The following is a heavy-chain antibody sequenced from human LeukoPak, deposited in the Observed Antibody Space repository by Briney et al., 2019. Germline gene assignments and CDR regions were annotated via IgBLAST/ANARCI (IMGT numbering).Heavy chain of an antibody. J-gene: IGHJ4*02. CDR1: GYTFTGYY. V-gene: IGHV1-2*02. CDR2: INPNSGGT. CDR3: ARDSGRSWSLDFDY. D-gene: IGHD6-13*01. Sequence: ASVKVSCKASGYTFTGYYMHWVRQAPGQGLEWMGWINPNSGGTNYAQKFQGRVTMTRDTSISTAYMELSRLRSDDTAVYYCARDSGRSWSLDFDYWGQGTLVTVSS.